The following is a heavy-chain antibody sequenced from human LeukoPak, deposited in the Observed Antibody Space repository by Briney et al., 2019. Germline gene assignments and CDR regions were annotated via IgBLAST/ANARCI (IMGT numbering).Heavy chain of an antibody. J-gene: IGHJ4*02. D-gene: IGHD3-3*01. CDR1: GFTFSNAW. CDR2: IKSKTDGGTT. V-gene: IGHV3-15*01. CDR3: TTLLYDFWSGYRDY. Sequence: PGGSLRLSCAASGFTFSNAWMSWVRQAPGKGLEWVGRIKSKTDGGTTDYAAPVKGRFTISRDDSKNTLYLQMNSLKAEDTAVYYCTTLLYDFWSGYRDYWGQGTLVTVSS.